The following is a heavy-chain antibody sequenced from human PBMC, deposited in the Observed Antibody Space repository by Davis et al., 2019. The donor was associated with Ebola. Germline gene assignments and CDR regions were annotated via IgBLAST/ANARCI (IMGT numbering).Heavy chain of an antibody. CDR2: ISSSSRYT. CDR1: GFTFSDYY. V-gene: IGHV3-11*06. CDR3: ARDDFEI. Sequence: PAGSLTLSCAASGFTFSDYYMTWIRQAPGKGLEWVSHISSSSRYTNYADSVKGRFTISRNNSINSLFLQMDSLRADDTAVYYCARDDFEIWGQGTMVTVSS. J-gene: IGHJ3*02.